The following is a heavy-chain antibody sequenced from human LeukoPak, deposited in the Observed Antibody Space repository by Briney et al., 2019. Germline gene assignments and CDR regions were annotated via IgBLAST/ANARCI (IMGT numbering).Heavy chain of an antibody. V-gene: IGHV4-39*07. D-gene: IGHD6-6*01. CDR3: ARGADSFNEYSRRFGP. J-gene: IGHJ5*02. CDR2: INHSGST. Sequence: PSETLSLTCTVSGGSISSSSYYWSWIRQPPGKGLEWIGEINHSGSTNYNPSLKSRVTISVDTSKNQFSLKLSSVTAADTAVYYCARGADSFNEYSRRFGPWGQGTLVTVSS. CDR1: GGSISSSSYY.